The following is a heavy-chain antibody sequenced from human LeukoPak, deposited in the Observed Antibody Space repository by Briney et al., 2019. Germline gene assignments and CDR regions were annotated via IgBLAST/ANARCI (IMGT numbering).Heavy chain of an antibody. CDR2: IKQDGSEK. V-gene: IGHV3-7*01. J-gene: IGHJ6*03. Sequence: GGSLRLSCAASGFTFSSYWMSWVRQAPGKGLEGVANIKQDGSEKDYVDSVKGRFTISRDNAKNSLYLQMNSLRAEDTAVYYCARVGMPGQLVHYYYYYMDVWGKGTTVTVSS. CDR3: ARVGMPGQLVHYYYYYMDV. CDR1: GFTFSSYW. D-gene: IGHD6-6*01.